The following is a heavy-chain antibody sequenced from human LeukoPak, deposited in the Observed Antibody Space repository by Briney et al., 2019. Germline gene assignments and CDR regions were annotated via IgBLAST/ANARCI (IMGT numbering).Heavy chain of an antibody. D-gene: IGHD2-15*01. CDR2: ISDYNGNT. CDR3: ARVSGELGYCSGGTCSQFDY. CDR1: GYTFTSYG. V-gene: IGHV1-18*01. Sequence: GASVKVSCKASGYTFTSYGISWVRQSPGQGLEWMGWISDYNGNTKYAQKLQGRVTMTTDTSTSTDYMELRSLRSDDTAVYYCARVSGELGYCSGGTCSQFDYWGQGTLVTVSS. J-gene: IGHJ4*02.